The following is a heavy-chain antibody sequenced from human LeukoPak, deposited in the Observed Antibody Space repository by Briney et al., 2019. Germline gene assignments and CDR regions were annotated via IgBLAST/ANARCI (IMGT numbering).Heavy chain of an antibody. J-gene: IGHJ4*02. CDR1: GFTFSSYG. CDR3: AKAGWLQLESYFDY. Sequence: PGGSLRLSCAASGFTFSSYGMHWVRQAPGKGLEWVAVISYDGSNKYYADSVKGRFTISRDNSKNTLYLQMNSLRAEDTAVYYCAKAGWLQLESYFDYWGQGTLVTVSS. D-gene: IGHD5-24*01. V-gene: IGHV3-30*18. CDR2: ISYDGSNK.